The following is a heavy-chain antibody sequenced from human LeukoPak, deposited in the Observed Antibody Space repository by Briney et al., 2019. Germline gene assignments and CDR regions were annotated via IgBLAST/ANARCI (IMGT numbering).Heavy chain of an antibody. V-gene: IGHV4-59*01. CDR3: ARHSSGWYRWFDP. CDR2: IYYSGST. CDR1: GGSISSYY. J-gene: IGHJ5*02. Sequence: SETLSLTCTVSGGSISSYYWSWIRQPPGKGLEWIGYIYYSGSTNYNPSLKSRVTISVDTSKNQFSLKLSSVTAADTAVYCCARHSSGWYRWFDPWGQGTLVTVSS. D-gene: IGHD6-19*01.